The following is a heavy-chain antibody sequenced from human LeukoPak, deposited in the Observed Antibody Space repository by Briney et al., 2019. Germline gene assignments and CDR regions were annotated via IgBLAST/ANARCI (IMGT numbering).Heavy chain of an antibody. D-gene: IGHD3-16*02. V-gene: IGHV4-31*03. J-gene: IGHJ6*02. Sequence: SETLSLTCTVSGGSISSGGYYWSWIRQHPGKGLEWIGYIYYSGSTYYNPSLKSRVTTSVDTSKNQFSLKLSSVTAADTAVYYCARDTLTGWGSYRYSPGQNYYGMDVWGQGTTVTVSS. CDR3: ARDTLTGWGSYRYSPGQNYYGMDV. CDR1: GGSISSGGYY. CDR2: IYYSGST.